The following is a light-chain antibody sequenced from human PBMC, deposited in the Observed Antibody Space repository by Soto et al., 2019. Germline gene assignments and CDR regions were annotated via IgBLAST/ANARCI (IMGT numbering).Light chain of an antibody. CDR3: QQYRSTPLT. J-gene: IGKJ4*01. Sequence: EIVLKQSPDTLSLSPGERATISCRASQSVKNNYLAWYQQKPGQPPRFLIYDASSRATGIPDRFSGSGSGTDFTLTISRLEHEDFAVYYCQQYRSTPLTFGGGNKVDI. CDR2: DAS. V-gene: IGKV3-20*01. CDR1: QSVKNNY.